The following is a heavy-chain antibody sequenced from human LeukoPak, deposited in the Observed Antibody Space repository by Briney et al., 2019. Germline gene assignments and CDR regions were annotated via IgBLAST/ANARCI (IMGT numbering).Heavy chain of an antibody. CDR2: IYYSGTT. V-gene: IGHV4-39*01. D-gene: IGHD3-22*01. Sequence: SETLSLTCTVSGGSISSSDYYWGWIRQPPGKGLEWIASIYYSGTTHYNPSHQSRVTMSVDTSKNQFSLKLSSVTAADTAVYYCARTVREYYDSSGYFYDAFDIWGQGTMLTVSS. CDR3: ARTVREYYDSSGYFYDAFDI. CDR1: GGSISSSDYY. J-gene: IGHJ3*02.